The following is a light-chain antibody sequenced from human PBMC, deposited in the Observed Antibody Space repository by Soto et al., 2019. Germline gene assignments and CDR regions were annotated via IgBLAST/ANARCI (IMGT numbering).Light chain of an antibody. V-gene: IGKV1-5*01. CDR3: QQYDAFLWP. CDR2: DAS. CDR1: QSVSRW. Sequence: DSPMTQSTSILSTTVGDPVSISCRASQSVSRWLAWDQQKPGKAPKLLIYDASSLEGGVPSRFSASGSEIEFTLAITCLQADDFTTYHCQQYDAFLWPFGQGTKVDI. J-gene: IGKJ1*01.